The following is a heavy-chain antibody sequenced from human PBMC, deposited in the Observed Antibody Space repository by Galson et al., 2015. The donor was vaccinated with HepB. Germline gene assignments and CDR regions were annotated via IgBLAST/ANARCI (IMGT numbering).Heavy chain of an antibody. Sequence: SVKVSCKASGYSFTNYGVSWVRRAPGQGLEWMGWISGYSGDANYAQNLQGRVTMTTETSTNTAYLELKSLKADDTALYYCARARYSRSPPDYWGQGTLVTVSS. CDR1: GYSFTNYG. J-gene: IGHJ4*02. CDR3: ARARYSRSPPDY. CDR2: ISGYSGDA. V-gene: IGHV1-18*01. D-gene: IGHD5-12*01.